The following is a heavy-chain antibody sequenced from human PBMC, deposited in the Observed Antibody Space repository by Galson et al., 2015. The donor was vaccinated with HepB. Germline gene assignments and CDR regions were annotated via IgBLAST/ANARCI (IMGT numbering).Heavy chain of an antibody. CDR1: GFTFDDYA. Sequence: SLRLSCAASGFTFDDYAMHWVRQAPGKGLEWVSGISWNSGSIGYADSVKGRFTISRDNAKNSLYLQMNSLRAEDTALYYCAISMAFGLYFQHWGQGTLVTVSS. J-gene: IGHJ1*01. D-gene: IGHD3/OR15-3a*01. CDR3: AISMAFGLYFQH. CDR2: ISWNSGSI. V-gene: IGHV3-9*01.